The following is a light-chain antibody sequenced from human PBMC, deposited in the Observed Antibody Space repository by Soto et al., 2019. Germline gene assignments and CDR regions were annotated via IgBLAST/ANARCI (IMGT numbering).Light chain of an antibody. CDR3: SSYSGTNYHYV. V-gene: IGLV2-8*01. CDR2: EVS. J-gene: IGLJ1*01. Sequence: QSVLTQPPSASGSFGQSATISCTGTSSDVGGYNYVSWYQQHPGKAPKLMIYEVSERPSGVPDRFSDSKSGNTASLTVSGLQADDEADYYCSSYSGTNYHYVFGTGTKVTVL. CDR1: SSDVGGYNY.